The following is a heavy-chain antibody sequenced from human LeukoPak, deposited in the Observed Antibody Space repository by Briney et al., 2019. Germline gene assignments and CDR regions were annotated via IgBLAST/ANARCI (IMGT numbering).Heavy chain of an antibody. Sequence: GGSLRLSCEASGFTFSSYAMGWVRQAPGKGLEWVSVISGSGDSTYYADSVEGRCTISRDNSKDALYLQMNSLRAEDTAVYYCARVGYSGYDYDYWGQGTLVTVSS. V-gene: IGHV3-23*01. CDR2: ISGSGDST. J-gene: IGHJ4*02. CDR1: GFTFSSYA. D-gene: IGHD5-12*01. CDR3: ARVGYSGYDYDY.